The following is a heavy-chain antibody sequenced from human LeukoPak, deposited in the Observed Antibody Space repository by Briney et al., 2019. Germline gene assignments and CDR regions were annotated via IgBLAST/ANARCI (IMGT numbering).Heavy chain of an antibody. CDR1: GGSISSGDYY. CDR3: ARDKAAAGEGLDY. J-gene: IGHJ4*02. Sequence: TASETLSLTCTVSGGSISSGDYYWSWIRQPPGKGLEWIGYIHYSGSTYYNPSLKSRVTISVDTSKNQFSLKLSSVTAADTAVYYCARDKAAAGEGLDYWGQGTLVTVSS. CDR2: IHYSGST. D-gene: IGHD6-13*01. V-gene: IGHV4-30-4*01.